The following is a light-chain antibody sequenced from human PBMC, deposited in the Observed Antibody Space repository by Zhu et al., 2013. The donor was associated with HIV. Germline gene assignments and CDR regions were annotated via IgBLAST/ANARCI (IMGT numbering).Light chain of an antibody. CDR2: GNN. CDR1: SSNIGAYYD. Sequence: QSVLTQPPSVSGAPGQRVTISCTGSSSNIGAYYDVHWYQQLPGTAPKLLIYGNNNRPSGVPDRFSGSKSGTSASLAITGLQSEDEADYYCAAWDDNLNGRVFGGGTKLTVL. CDR3: AAWDDNLNGRV. V-gene: IGLV1-40*01. J-gene: IGLJ3*02.